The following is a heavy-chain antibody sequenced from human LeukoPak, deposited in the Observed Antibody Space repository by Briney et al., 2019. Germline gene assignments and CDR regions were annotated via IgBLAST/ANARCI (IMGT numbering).Heavy chain of an antibody. V-gene: IGHV3-23*01. CDR3: AREGDYYGSGSYCDY. Sequence: GGSLRLSCAASGFTFSSYGMSWVRQAPGKGLEWVSAISGSGGSTYYADSVKGRFTISRDNSKNTLYLQMNSLRAEDTAVYYCAREGDYYGSGSYCDYWGQGTLVTVSS. D-gene: IGHD3-10*01. CDR1: GFTFSSYG. J-gene: IGHJ4*02. CDR2: ISGSGGST.